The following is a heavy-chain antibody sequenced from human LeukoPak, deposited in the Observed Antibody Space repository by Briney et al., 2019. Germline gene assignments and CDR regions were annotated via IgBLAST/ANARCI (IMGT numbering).Heavy chain of an antibody. CDR3: ARAESNYYDSSGYYWD. Sequence: SVKVSCKASGYTFTSYGISWVRQAPGQGLEWMGRIIPIFGTANYAQKFQGRVTITTDESTSTAYMELSSLRSEDTAVYYCARAESNYYDSSGYYWDWGQGTLVTVSS. D-gene: IGHD3-22*01. J-gene: IGHJ4*02. V-gene: IGHV1-69*05. CDR1: GYTFTSYG. CDR2: IIPIFGTA.